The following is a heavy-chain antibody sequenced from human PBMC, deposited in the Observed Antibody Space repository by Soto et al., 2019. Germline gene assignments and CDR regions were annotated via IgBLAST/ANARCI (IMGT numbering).Heavy chain of an antibody. CDR1: GFTFSSYA. D-gene: IGHD3-16*02. Sequence: GSLRLSCAASGFTFSSYAMSWVRQAPGKGLEWVSAISGSGGSTYYADSVKGRFTISRDNSKNTLYLQMNSLRAEDTAVYYCAKDRAGGIMITFGGVILDYWGQGTLVTVSS. V-gene: IGHV3-23*01. CDR2: ISGSGGST. J-gene: IGHJ4*02. CDR3: AKDRAGGIMITFGGVILDY.